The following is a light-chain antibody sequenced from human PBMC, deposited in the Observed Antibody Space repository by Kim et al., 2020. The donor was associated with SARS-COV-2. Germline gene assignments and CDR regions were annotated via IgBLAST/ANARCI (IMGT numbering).Light chain of an antibody. CDR1: HSVGSSY. CDR3: QQYGSSPLT. J-gene: IGKJ4*01. CDR2: GAS. Sequence: PPGERASLSCRASHSVGSSYLAWYQQKPGQAPRLLIYGASSRATGIPDRFSGSGSRTDFTLTISRLEPEDVAVYYCQQYGSSPLTFGGGTKVDIK. V-gene: IGKV3-20*01.